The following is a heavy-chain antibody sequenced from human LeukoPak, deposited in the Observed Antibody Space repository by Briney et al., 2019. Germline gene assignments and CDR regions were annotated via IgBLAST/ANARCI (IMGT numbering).Heavy chain of an antibody. J-gene: IGHJ4*02. V-gene: IGHV5-51*01. CDR3: ARPSPLPGSYWFDY. Sequence: GESLKISCKGSGYSFTSYWIGWVRQMPGKGLEGMGIIHPGDSDTRYSPSFQGQVTISADKSISTAYLQWSSLKASDTAMYYCARPSPLPGSYWFDYWGQGTLVTVSS. CDR2: IHPGDSDT. D-gene: IGHD1-26*01. CDR1: GYSFTSYW.